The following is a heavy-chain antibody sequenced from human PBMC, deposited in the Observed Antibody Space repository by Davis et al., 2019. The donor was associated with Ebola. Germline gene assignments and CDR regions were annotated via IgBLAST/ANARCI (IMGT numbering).Heavy chain of an antibody. Sequence: SETLSLTCAVYGGSFSGYYWSWIRQPPGKGLEWIGEINHSRSTNHNPSLKSRVTISVDTSKNQFSLKLSSVTAADTAVYYCARGVVAVTLDGMDVWGQGTTVTVSS. CDR3: ARGVVAVTLDGMDV. CDR1: GGSFSGYY. CDR2: INHSRST. V-gene: IGHV4-34*01. D-gene: IGHD2-15*01. J-gene: IGHJ6*02.